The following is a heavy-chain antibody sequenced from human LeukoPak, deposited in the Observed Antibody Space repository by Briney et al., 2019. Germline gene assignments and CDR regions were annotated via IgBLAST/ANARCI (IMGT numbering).Heavy chain of an antibody. Sequence: GASLKISCQASGYSFITHWIGWVRQPPGKGLEWMGLIYPGDSDTKYSLSFQGQVTMSVDKSISTAYLEWSGLKASDTATYYCAREPAVAAATNFDFWGQGTLVTVSS. J-gene: IGHJ4*02. V-gene: IGHV5-51*01. D-gene: IGHD2-15*01. CDR3: AREPAVAAATNFDF. CDR1: GYSFITHW. CDR2: IYPGDSDT.